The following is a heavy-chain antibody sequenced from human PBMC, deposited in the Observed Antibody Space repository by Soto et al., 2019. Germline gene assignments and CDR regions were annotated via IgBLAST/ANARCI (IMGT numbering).Heavy chain of an antibody. D-gene: IGHD3-22*01. Sequence: GGSLRLSCAASGFTFSSYAMSWVRQAPGTGLEWVSAISGSGVSTYYADSVKGRFTISRDNSKNTLYLQMNSLRAEDTAVYYCAKSPGMYYYDSSGYYHYDYWGQGTLVTVSS. V-gene: IGHV3-23*01. CDR1: GFTFSSYA. CDR3: AKSPGMYYYDSSGYYHYDY. CDR2: ISGSGVST. J-gene: IGHJ4*02.